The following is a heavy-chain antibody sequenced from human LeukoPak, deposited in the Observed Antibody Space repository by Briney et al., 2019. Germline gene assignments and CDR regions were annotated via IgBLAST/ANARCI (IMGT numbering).Heavy chain of an antibody. CDR3: ARESSYYDFWSGYQGYYFDY. J-gene: IGHJ4*02. Sequence: GRSLRLSCAASGFTFSSYAMHWVRQAPGKGLEWVAVISYDGSNTYYADSVKGRFTISRDNSKNTLYLQMNSLRAEDTAVYYCARESSYYDFWSGYQGYYFDYWGQGTLVTVSS. V-gene: IGHV3-30-3*01. CDR1: GFTFSSYA. D-gene: IGHD3-3*01. CDR2: ISYDGSNT.